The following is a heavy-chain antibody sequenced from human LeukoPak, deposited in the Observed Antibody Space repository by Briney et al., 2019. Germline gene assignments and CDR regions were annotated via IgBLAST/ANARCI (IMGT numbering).Heavy chain of an antibody. CDR3: TRQAIVGRLPPLV. Sequence: SETLSLTCTASGGSLSGYYWNWIRQPPGKGLEWIGYIYSSGVTKYNVSLKSRVTMSVGTSKKQFSLRLSSVTAADTAMFYCTRQAIVGRLPPLVWGQGILVTVSS. D-gene: IGHD2-21*01. CDR2: IYSSGVT. CDR1: GGSLSGYY. V-gene: IGHV4-59*01. J-gene: IGHJ4*02.